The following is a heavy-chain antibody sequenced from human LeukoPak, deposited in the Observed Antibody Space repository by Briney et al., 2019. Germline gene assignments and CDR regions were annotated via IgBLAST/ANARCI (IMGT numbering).Heavy chain of an antibody. D-gene: IGHD1-26*01. CDR3: ARYSGSQGWFDP. V-gene: IGHV4-28*01. J-gene: IGHJ5*02. CDR2: IYYSGNT. CDR1: GYSISSSNW. Sequence: SDTLSLTCAVSGYSISSSNWWGWIRQPPGKELEWIGYIYYSGNTDYNPSLKSRVTMSVDTSKNQFSLKLRSVTAVDTAVYYCARYSGSQGWFDPWGQGTLVTVSS.